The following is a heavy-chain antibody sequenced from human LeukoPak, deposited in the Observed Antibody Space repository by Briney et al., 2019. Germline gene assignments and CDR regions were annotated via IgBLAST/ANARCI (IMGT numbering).Heavy chain of an antibody. Sequence: PSETLSLTCAVYGGSFSGYYWSWIRQPPGKGLEWIGEINHSGSTNYNPSLKSRVTISVDTSKNQFSLKVNSVTAADTAVYYCARQHFYGDSTWGQGTLVTVSS. J-gene: IGHJ4*02. CDR3: ARQHFYGDST. CDR1: GGSFSGYY. CDR2: INHSGST. V-gene: IGHV4-34*01. D-gene: IGHD4-17*01.